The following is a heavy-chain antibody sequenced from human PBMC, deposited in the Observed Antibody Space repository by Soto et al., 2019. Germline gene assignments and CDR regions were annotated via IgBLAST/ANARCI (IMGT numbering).Heavy chain of an antibody. CDR2: IYPGDSDT. Sequence: PGESLKISCKGSGYSFTSCWIGWVRQMPGKGLEWMGIIYPGDSDTRYSPSFQGQVTITADESTSTAYMELTSLRSEDTAVYYCARDKDRLQLGGNYYYAMDVWGQGTTVTVSS. V-gene: IGHV5-51*01. CDR1: GYSFTSCW. J-gene: IGHJ6*02. D-gene: IGHD5-18*01. CDR3: ARDKDRLQLGGNYYYAMDV.